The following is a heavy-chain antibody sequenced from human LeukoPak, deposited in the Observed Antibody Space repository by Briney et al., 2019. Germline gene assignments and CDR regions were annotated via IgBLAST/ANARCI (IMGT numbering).Heavy chain of an antibody. J-gene: IGHJ4*02. Sequence: SQTLSLTCTVSGGSISSGGYYWSWIRQHPGKGLEWIGYIYYSGSTYYNPSLKSRVTISVDTSKNQFSLKLSSVTAADTAVYYCARGARGIAVAGHCDYWGQGTLVTVSS. V-gene: IGHV4-31*03. D-gene: IGHD6-19*01. CDR1: GGSISSGGYY. CDR2: IYYSGST. CDR3: ARGARGIAVAGHCDY.